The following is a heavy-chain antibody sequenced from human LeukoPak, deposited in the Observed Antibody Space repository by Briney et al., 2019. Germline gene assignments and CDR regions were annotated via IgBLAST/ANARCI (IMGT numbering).Heavy chain of an antibody. Sequence: GGSLSLSCAASGFTFSSYAMSWVRQAPGKGLEWVSAISGSGGTTYYADSVKGRFTISRDNSKNTLYLQMNSLRAEDTAVYYCAKDEEGLELRYWGQGTLVTVSS. CDR2: ISGSGGTT. CDR1: GFTFSSYA. V-gene: IGHV3-23*01. D-gene: IGHD1-7*01. J-gene: IGHJ4*02. CDR3: AKDEEGLELRY.